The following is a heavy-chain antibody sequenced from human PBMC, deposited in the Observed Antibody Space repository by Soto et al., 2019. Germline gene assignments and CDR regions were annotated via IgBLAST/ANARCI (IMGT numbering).Heavy chain of an antibody. CDR3: AKDRHKVGATAFDY. D-gene: IGHD1-26*01. V-gene: IGHV3-9*01. J-gene: IGHJ4*02. CDR1: GGSISSYY. CDR2: FIYNSGSI. Sequence: LSLTCTVSGGSISSYYWSWIRQPPGKGLEWIGFIYNSGSIGYADSVKGRFTISRDNAKNSLYLQMNSLRAEDTALYYCAKDRHKVGATAFDYWGQGTLVTVSS.